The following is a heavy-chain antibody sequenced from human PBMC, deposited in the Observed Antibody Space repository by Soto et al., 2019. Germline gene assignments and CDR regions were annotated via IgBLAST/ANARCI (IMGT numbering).Heavy chain of an antibody. J-gene: IGHJ3*02. V-gene: IGHV3-30-3*01. CDR3: ARDATYYDILTGYSPDAFDI. CDR1: GFTFSSYA. CDR2: ISYDGSNK. D-gene: IGHD3-9*01. Sequence: GGSLRLSCAASGFTFSSYAMHWVRQAPGKGLEWVAVISYDGSNKYYADSVKGRFTISRDNSKNTLYLQMNSLRAEGTAVYYCARDATYYDILTGYSPDAFDIWGQGTMVTVS.